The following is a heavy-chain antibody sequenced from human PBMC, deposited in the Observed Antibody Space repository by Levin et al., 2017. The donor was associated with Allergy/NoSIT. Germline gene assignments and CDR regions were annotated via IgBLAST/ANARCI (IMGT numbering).Heavy chain of an antibody. CDR1: GFTFSSYW. V-gene: IGHV3-74*01. D-gene: IGHD3-16*02. CDR2: INSDGSST. J-gene: IGHJ3*02. Sequence: LSLTCAASGFTFSSYWMHWVRQAPGKGLVWVSRINSDGSSTSYADSVKGRFTISRDNAKNTLYLQMNSLRAEDTAVYYCASLSYYDYVWGSYRYGYDAFDIWGQGTMVTVSS. CDR3: ASLSYYDYVWGSYRYGYDAFDI.